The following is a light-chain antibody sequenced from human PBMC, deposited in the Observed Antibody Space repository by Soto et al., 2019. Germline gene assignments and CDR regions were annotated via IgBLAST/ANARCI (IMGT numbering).Light chain of an antibody. CDR1: DSNIGAYD. J-gene: IGLJ2*01. CDR2: ANR. Sequence: QSVLTRPPSGSGAPGQRVTISCAGSDSNIGAYDVQWYQQLQGRAPEILIHANRDRPSGVPDRFSGSKSAISASLAITGLQAEDEAYYYCLSYLRSVSGVVCSRGIKVTVL. V-gene: IGLV1-40*01. CDR3: LSYLRSVSGVV.